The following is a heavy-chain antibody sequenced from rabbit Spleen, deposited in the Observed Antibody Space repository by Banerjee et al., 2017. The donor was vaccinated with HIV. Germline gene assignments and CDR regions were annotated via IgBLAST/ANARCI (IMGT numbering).Heavy chain of an antibody. CDR3: ARLGHADYPYAYGLKL. Sequence: QSLEESGGDLVKPGASLTLTCTASGVSFSISSYMCWVRQAPGKGLEWIACIDAGSSGTTYYASWAKGRFTISKTSSTTVTLQMTSLTAADTATYFCARLGHADYPYAYGLKLWGPGTLVTVS. CDR1: GVSFSISSY. CDR2: IDAGSSGTT. J-gene: IGHJ6*01. V-gene: IGHV1S40*01. D-gene: IGHD6-1*01.